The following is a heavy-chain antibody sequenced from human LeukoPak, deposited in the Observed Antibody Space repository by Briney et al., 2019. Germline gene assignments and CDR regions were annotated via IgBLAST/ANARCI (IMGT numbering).Heavy chain of an antibody. CDR2: ISYDGSNK. D-gene: IGHD3-22*01. J-gene: IGHJ6*02. Sequence: PGGSLRLSCAASGFTFSSYAMHWVRQAPGKGLEWVAAISYDGSNKYYADSVKGRFTISRDNSKNTLYLQMNSLRAEDTAVYYCARVGGYYSIYYYYGMDVWGQGTTVTVSS. CDR3: ARVGGYYSIYYYYGMDV. V-gene: IGHV3-30-3*01. CDR1: GFTFSSYA.